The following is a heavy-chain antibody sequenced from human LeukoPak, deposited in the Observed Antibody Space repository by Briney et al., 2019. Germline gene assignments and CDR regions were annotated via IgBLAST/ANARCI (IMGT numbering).Heavy chain of an antibody. Sequence: GGSLRLSCAASGFTFSSYEMNWVRQAPGKGLEWVSYISSSGSTIYYADSVKGRFTISRDSAKNSLYLQMNSLRAEDTAVYYCARDQRYCSGGSCYSSYYGMDVRGQGTTVTVSS. CDR3: ARDQRYCSGGSCYSSYYGMDV. CDR2: ISSSGSTI. D-gene: IGHD2-15*01. J-gene: IGHJ6*02. V-gene: IGHV3-48*03. CDR1: GFTFSSYE.